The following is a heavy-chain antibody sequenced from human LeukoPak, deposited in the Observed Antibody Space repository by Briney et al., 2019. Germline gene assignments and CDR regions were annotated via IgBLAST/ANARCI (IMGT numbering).Heavy chain of an antibody. D-gene: IGHD6-6*01. Sequence: GGSLRLSCAASEFTFSSYSMNWVRQAPGKGLEWVSSISSSSSYIYYADSVKGRFTISRDNAKNSLYLQMNSLRAEDTAVHYCARDSAEDSSSSRFDPWGQGTLVTVSS. J-gene: IGHJ5*02. CDR3: ARDSAEDSSSSRFDP. V-gene: IGHV3-21*01. CDR1: EFTFSSYS. CDR2: ISSSSSYI.